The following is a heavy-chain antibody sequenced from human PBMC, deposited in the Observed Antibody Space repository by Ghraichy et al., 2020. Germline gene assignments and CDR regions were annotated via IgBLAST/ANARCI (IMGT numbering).Heavy chain of an antibody. Sequence: SETLSLTCTVSGGSISSYYWSWIRQPPGKGLEWIGYINYSGSTNYNPSLKSRVTISVDTSKNQFSLKLSSVTAADTAVYYCARSIAVAGHLAYYYGMDVWGQGTTVTVSS. D-gene: IGHD6-19*01. V-gene: IGHV4-59*01. CDR3: ARSIAVAGHLAYYYGMDV. J-gene: IGHJ6*02. CDR1: GGSISSYY. CDR2: INYSGST.